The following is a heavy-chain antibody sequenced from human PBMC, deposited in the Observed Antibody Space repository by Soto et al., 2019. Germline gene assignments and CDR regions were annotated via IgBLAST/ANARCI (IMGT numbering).Heavy chain of an antibody. V-gene: IGHV3-74*01. D-gene: IGHD1-7*01. Sequence: GGSLRLSCAASGFTFSSYWMHWVRQAPGKGLVWVSHINSDGSDTTYADSVKGRFTISRDNAKNSLYLQMNSLRAEDTAVYYCARDLMELRTFHYYGMDVWGQGTTVTVSS. CDR3: ARDLMELRTFHYYGMDV. CDR2: INSDGSDT. J-gene: IGHJ6*02. CDR1: GFTFSSYW.